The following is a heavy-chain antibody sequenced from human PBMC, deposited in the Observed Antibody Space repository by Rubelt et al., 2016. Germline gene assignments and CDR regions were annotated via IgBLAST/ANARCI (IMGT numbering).Heavy chain of an antibody. CDR1: GGSFSGYY. J-gene: IGHJ4*02. Sequence: QVQLQQWGAGLLKPSETLSLTCAVYGGSFSGYYWSWIRQPPGKGLEWIGYIYYSGCTYYNPSLKGRVTISVDTSKNQFSLKLSSVTAADTAVYYCASRPKLGIFDYWCQGSLVTVSS. CDR2: IYYSGCT. CDR3: ASRPKLGIFDY. D-gene: IGHD7-27*01. V-gene: IGHV4-34*01.